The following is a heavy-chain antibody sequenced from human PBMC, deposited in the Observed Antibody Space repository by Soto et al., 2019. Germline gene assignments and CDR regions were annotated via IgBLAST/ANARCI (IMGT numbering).Heavy chain of an antibody. CDR3: TRDPVPDSSGYFPFDY. V-gene: IGHV3-21*01. CDR1: GFRFSTYS. D-gene: IGHD3-22*01. J-gene: IGHJ4*02. CDR2: ISTTNSYI. Sequence: WWSLRLSCAASGFRFSTYSMNWVRQSPGKGLEWVASISTTNSYIYYAYSVRGRFTISRDNAKNSLFLQMNSLRAEDTAVYYCTRDPVPDSSGYFPFDYWGQGTLVTVSS.